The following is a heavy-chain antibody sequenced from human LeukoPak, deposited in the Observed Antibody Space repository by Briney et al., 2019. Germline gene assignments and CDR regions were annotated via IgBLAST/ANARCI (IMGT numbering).Heavy chain of an antibody. J-gene: IGHJ6*02. CDR2: INHNGNVN. V-gene: IGHV3-7*03. CDR1: GFTFNNAW. Sequence: GGSLRLSCAASGFTFNNAWMNWARQAPGKGLEWVASINHNGNVNYYVDSVKGRFTISRDNAKNSLYLQMSNLRAEDTAVYFCARGGGLDVWGQGATVTVSS. CDR3: ARGGGLDV. D-gene: IGHD3-16*01.